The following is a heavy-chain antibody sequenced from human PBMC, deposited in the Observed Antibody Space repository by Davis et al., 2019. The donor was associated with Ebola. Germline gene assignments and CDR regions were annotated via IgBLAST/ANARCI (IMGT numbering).Heavy chain of an antibody. CDR1: GFTFSSYS. V-gene: IGHV3-21*01. CDR2: ISSSSSYI. J-gene: IGHJ4*02. CDR3: ARDLLVPPLFGVVIPFDY. D-gene: IGHD3-3*01. Sequence: GGSLRLSCAASGFTFSSYSMNWVRQAPGKGLEWVSSISSSSSYIYYADSVKGRFTISRDNAKNSLYLQMNSLRAEDTAVYYCARDLLVPPLFGVVIPFDYWGQGTLVTVSS.